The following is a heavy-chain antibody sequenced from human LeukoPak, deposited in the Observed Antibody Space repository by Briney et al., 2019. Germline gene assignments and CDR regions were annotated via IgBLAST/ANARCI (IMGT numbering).Heavy chain of an antibody. V-gene: IGHV1-18*01. CDR1: GGTFSSYA. CDR3: AREYCSGGSCFLPDY. J-gene: IGHJ4*02. Sequence: ASVKVSCKASGGTFSSYAISWVRQAPGQGLEWMGWIDTYNGNTNYAQRLQGRVTMTTDTSTSTAYMELRSLRSDDTAMYYCAREYCSGGSCFLPDYWGQGTLVIVSS. D-gene: IGHD2-15*01. CDR2: IDTYNGNT.